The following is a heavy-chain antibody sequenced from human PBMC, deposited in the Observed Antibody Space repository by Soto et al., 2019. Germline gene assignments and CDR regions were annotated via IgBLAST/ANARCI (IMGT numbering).Heavy chain of an antibody. CDR3: ARDLLPNYYDSSGPNWFDP. CDR1: GFTFSSYG. V-gene: IGHV3-33*01. Sequence: PGGSLRLSCAASGFTFSSYGMHWVRQAPGKGLEWVAVIWYDGSNKYYADSVKGRFTISRDNSKNTLYLQMNSLRAEDTAVYYCARDLLPNYYDSSGPNWFDPWGQGTLVTVSS. CDR2: IWYDGSNK. D-gene: IGHD3-22*01. J-gene: IGHJ5*02.